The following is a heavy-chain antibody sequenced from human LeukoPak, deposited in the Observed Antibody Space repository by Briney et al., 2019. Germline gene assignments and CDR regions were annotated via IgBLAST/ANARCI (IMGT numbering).Heavy chain of an antibody. Sequence: ASVNVSCKASGYTFTSYGISWVRQAPGQGLEWMGWISAYNGNTNYAQKLQGRVTMTTDTSTSTAYMELRSLRSDDTAVYYCARDMGAVVTATQDYWGQGTLVTVSS. CDR3: ARDMGAVVTATQDY. D-gene: IGHD2-21*02. V-gene: IGHV1-18*01. J-gene: IGHJ4*02. CDR1: GYTFTSYG. CDR2: ISAYNGNT.